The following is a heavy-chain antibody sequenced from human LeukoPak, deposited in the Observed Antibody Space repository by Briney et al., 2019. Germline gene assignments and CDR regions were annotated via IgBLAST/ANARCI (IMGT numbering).Heavy chain of an antibody. CDR1: RGSISRTSYS. Sequence: SDTLSLTCSVSRGSISRTSYSWGWIRQPPGKGLEWIGNIYYTGTAYHNPFLKSRVTISLDTSKSHFSLNLSSVTAADTAIYYCARLRFYYDSSGYNYFDYWGPGTLITVSS. CDR3: ARLRFYYDSSGYNYFDY. V-gene: IGHV4-39*07. CDR2: IYYTGTA. J-gene: IGHJ4*02. D-gene: IGHD3-22*01.